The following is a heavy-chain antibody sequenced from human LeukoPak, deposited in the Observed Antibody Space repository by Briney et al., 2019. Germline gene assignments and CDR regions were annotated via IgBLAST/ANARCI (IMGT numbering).Heavy chain of an antibody. J-gene: IGHJ4*02. V-gene: IGHV3-23*01. D-gene: IGHD4-17*01. CDR3: AKDRPSTVVTPYDY. CDR2: ISGSGGST. CDR1: GFTFSSYA. Sequence: GGSLRLSCAASGFTFSSYAMSWVRQAPGKGLEWVSAISGSGGSTYYADSVKGRFTISRDNSKNTLYLQMNGLRAEDTAVYYCAKDRPSTVVTPYDYWGQGTLVTVSS.